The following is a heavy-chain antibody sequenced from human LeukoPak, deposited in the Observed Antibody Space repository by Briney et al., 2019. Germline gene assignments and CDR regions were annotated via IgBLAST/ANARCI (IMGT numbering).Heavy chain of an antibody. J-gene: IGHJ4*02. CDR2: ISSSSSYI. D-gene: IGHD5-24*01. Sequence: PGGSLRLSCAASGFIFSSYSMNWVRQAPGKGLEWVSSISSSSSYIYYADSVKGRFAISRDNSKNTLYLQMNSLRAEDTAVYYCARDSGGYNSDVDYWGQGTLVTVSS. V-gene: IGHV3-21*01. CDR3: ARDSGGYNSDVDY. CDR1: GFIFSSYS.